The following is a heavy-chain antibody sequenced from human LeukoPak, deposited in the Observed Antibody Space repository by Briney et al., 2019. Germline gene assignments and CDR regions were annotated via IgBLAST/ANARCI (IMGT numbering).Heavy chain of an antibody. V-gene: IGHV3-11*01. CDR1: GFTFSVYY. D-gene: IGHD3-22*01. Sequence: GGSLRLSCAPSGFTFSVYYMSWIPQAPGKGLEWVSYISSSGSAIYYAHSVKGRFTISRDHAKHSLSLPINSQSAEDTSVYHSVREGSSQKNDGSGYPSLDYWSQATLVTVSS. CDR2: ISSSGSAI. CDR3: VREGSSQKNDGSGYPSLDY. J-gene: IGHJ4*02.